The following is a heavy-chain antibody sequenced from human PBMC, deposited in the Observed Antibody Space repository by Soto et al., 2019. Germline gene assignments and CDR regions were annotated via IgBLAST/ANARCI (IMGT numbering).Heavy chain of an antibody. Sequence: GGSLRLSCAASGFTFSSYAMSWVRQAPWKGLELVSAISGTGGSTYYADSVKGRVTLSGDKSKNTLYLQMNSLRAEDTAVYYCAKDRIRYSRGSHGDAFDIWGQGTMVTVSS. V-gene: IGHV3-23*01. J-gene: IGHJ3*02. CDR1: GFTFSSYA. CDR2: ISGTGGST. CDR3: AKDRIRYSRGSHGDAFDI. D-gene: IGHD6-19*01.